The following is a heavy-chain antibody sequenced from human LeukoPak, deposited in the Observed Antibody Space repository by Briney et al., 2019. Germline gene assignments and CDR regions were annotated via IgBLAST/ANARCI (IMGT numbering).Heavy chain of an antibody. V-gene: IGHV3-9*01. D-gene: IGHD2-2*01. CDR1: GFTFDDYA. CDR3: ASSGCTSCFYDY. Sequence: PGGSLRLSCAASGFTFDDYAMHWVRQAPGKGLEWVSGISWNSGSIGYADSVKGRFTISRDNAKNSLYLQMNSLRVEDTAVYYCASSGCTSCFYDYWGQGTLVTVSS. J-gene: IGHJ4*02. CDR2: ISWNSGSI.